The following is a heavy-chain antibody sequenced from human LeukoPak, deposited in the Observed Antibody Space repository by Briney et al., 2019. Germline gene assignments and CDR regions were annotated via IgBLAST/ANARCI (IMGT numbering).Heavy chain of an antibody. CDR2: INPNSGGT. CDR1: GYTFIGYY. CDR3: ARARGYSYAPNDY. D-gene: IGHD5-18*01. Sequence: ASVKVSCKASGYTFIGYYIHWVRQAPGQGLEWMGWINPNSGGTNYAQKFQGRVTMTRDTSISTAYMELSRLRSDDTAVYYCARARGYSYAPNDYWGQGTLVTVSS. V-gene: IGHV1-2*02. J-gene: IGHJ4*02.